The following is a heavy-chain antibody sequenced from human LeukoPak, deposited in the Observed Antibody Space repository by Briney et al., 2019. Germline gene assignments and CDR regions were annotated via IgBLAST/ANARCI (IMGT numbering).Heavy chain of an antibody. CDR3: AKNRGGIAAARDY. CDR1: GFTFHTYA. D-gene: IGHD6-13*01. V-gene: IGHV3-23*01. Sequence: GSLRLSCAASGFTFHTYALGWVRQAPGKGLEWVSVISGSGNSKYYADSVKDRFTISRDNSKNTVYLQMTNLRVEDTATYFCAKNRGGIAAARDYWGQGTLVTVSS. CDR2: ISGSGNSK. J-gene: IGHJ4*02.